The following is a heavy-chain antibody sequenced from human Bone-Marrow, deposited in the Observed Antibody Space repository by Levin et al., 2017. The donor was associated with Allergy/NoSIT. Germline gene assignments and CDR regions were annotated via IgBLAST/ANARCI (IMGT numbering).Heavy chain of an antibody. CDR3: AKVYLTGRAD. CDR1: GYSFSDYW. CDR2: IYPADSDT. V-gene: IGHV5-51*01. J-gene: IGHJ4*02. Sequence: GESLKISCKTSGYSFSDYWIGWVRQMPDRGLELMGVIYPADSDTRYRPSFQGQVTISADRSLRTTYLQWSSLRTSDTAIYYCAKVYLTGRADWGQGTLVAVSS. D-gene: IGHD2/OR15-2a*01.